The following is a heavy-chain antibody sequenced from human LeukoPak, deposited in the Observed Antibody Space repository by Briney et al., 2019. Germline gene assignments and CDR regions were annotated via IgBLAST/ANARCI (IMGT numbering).Heavy chain of an antibody. V-gene: IGHV4-59*12. CDR1: GGSIGGDY. CDR3: ARGRSPPKYYYYDSSGYYYLDY. CDR2: IYHTGAT. Sequence: PSETLSLTCTVSGGSIGGDYWTWIRQPPGKGLQYIGYIYHTGATNYNPSLKSRVTISVDTSKNQFSLKLSSVTAADTAVYYCARGRSPPKYYYYDSSGYYYLDYWGQGTLVTVSS. D-gene: IGHD3-22*01. J-gene: IGHJ4*02.